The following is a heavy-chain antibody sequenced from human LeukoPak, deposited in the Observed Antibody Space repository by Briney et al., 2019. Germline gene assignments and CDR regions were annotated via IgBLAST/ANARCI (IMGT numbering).Heavy chain of an antibody. V-gene: IGHV1-18*01. J-gene: IGHJ4*02. CDR3: ARDGLMVRGVIIDGGNFDY. Sequence: EASVKVSCKASGYTFTSYGISWVRQAPGQGLEWMGWISAYNGNTNYAQKLQGRVTMTTDTSTSTAYMELRSLRSDDTAVYYCARDGLMVRGVIIDGGNFDYWGQGTLVTVSS. CDR2: ISAYNGNT. CDR1: GYTFTSYG. D-gene: IGHD3-10*01.